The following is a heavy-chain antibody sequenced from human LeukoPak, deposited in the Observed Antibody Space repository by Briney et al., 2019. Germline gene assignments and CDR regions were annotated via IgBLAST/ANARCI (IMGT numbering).Heavy chain of an antibody. D-gene: IGHD2-15*01. Sequence: PGGSPRLSCAASGVTPSSYAMNWVCQAPGKGPEWVSGICGSGVSTYYADSVKGRFTISRDNSENTLYLQMNSLRADCTALYYGAKADCNSGNCRTDYWGQGTLVTVAS. CDR3: AKADCNSGNCRTDY. CDR1: GVTPSSYA. J-gene: IGHJ4*02. V-gene: IGHV3-23*01. CDR2: ICGSGVST.